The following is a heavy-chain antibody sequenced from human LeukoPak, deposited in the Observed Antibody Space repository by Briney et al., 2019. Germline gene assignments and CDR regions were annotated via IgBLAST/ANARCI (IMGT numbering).Heavy chain of an antibody. CDR1: GYTFTSYG. V-gene: IGHV1-69*13. CDR3: ARFDILTGYSDDY. CDR2: IIPIFGTA. J-gene: IGHJ4*02. D-gene: IGHD3-9*01. Sequence: SVKVSCKASGYTFTSYGISWVRQAPGQGLEWMGGIIPIFGTANYAQKFQGRVTITADESTSTAYMELSSLRSEDTAVYYCARFDILTGYSDDYWGQGTLVTVSS.